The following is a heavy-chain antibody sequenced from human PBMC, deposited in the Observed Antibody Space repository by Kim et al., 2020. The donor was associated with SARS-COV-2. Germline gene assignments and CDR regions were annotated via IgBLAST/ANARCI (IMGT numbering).Heavy chain of an antibody. CDR3: ARDGWDGYNSGAFDI. J-gene: IGHJ3*02. V-gene: IGHV4-61*01. D-gene: IGHD5-12*01. Sequence: SETLSLTCTVSGGSVSSGSYYWSWIRQPPGKGLEWIGYIYYSGSTNYNPSLKSRVTISVDTSKNQFSLKLSSVTAADTAVYYCARDGWDGYNSGAFDIWGQGTMVTVSS. CDR1: GGSVSSGSYY. CDR2: IYYSGST.